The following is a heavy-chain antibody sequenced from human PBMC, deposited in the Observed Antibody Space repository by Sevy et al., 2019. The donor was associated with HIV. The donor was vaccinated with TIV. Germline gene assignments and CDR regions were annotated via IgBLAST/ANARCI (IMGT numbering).Heavy chain of an antibody. V-gene: IGHV3-23*01. Sequence: GGSLRLSCAASGFTFNNFAMTWVRQAPGNGLEWVSAITAGGGDTYHGDSVKGRFTISRDNSKNTLYLQMNSLRAEDTAVYYCVKGSATSRPYYFDYWGQGTLVTVSS. CDR3: VKGSATSRPYYFDY. CDR1: GFTFNNFA. D-gene: IGHD1-26*01. J-gene: IGHJ4*02. CDR2: ITAGGGDT.